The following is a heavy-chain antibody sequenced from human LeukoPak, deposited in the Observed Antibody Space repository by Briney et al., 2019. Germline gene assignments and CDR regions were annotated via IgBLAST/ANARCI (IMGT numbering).Heavy chain of an antibody. CDR2: IKQDGSEK. J-gene: IGHJ6*04. CDR3: ARDQEWELMPLDV. Sequence: GGSLRLSCAASGFTFSSYWMSWVRQAPGKGLEWVANIKQDGSEKYYVDSVKGRLTISRDNAKNSLYLQMNSLRAEDTAVYYCARDQEWELMPLDVWGKGTTVTVSS. D-gene: IGHD1-26*01. CDR1: GFTFSSYW. V-gene: IGHV3-7*01.